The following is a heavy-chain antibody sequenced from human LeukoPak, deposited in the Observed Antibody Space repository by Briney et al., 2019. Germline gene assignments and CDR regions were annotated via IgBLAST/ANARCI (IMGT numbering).Heavy chain of an antibody. D-gene: IGHD3-10*01. Sequence: PGRSLRLSCAASGFTFSSYSMNWVRQAPGKGLEWVSSISSSSSYIYYADSVKGRFTISRDNAKNSLYLQMNSLRAEDTAVYYCARELLGNAFDIWGQGTMVTVSS. V-gene: IGHV3-21*01. CDR3: ARELLGNAFDI. CDR2: ISSSSSYI. J-gene: IGHJ3*02. CDR1: GFTFSSYS.